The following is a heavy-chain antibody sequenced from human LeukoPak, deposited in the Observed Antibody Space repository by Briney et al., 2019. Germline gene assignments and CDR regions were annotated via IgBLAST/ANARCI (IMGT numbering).Heavy chain of an antibody. CDR1: GYTFTSYD. Sequence: ASVKVSCKASGYTFTSYDINWVRQATGQGLEWMGWMNPNSGNTGYAQKFQGRVTMTRNTSITTAYMELSGLRSEDTAVYYCARWCSSTSCYKNNFDYWGQGTLVTVSS. J-gene: IGHJ4*02. D-gene: IGHD2-2*02. V-gene: IGHV1-8*01. CDR3: ARWCSSTSCYKNNFDY. CDR2: MNPNSGNT.